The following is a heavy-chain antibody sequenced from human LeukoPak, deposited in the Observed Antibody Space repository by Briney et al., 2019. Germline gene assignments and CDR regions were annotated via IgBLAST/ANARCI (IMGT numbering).Heavy chain of an antibody. D-gene: IGHD2-15*01. CDR2: IGSDSSYI. CDR3: ASRCSGGSCYSLVGYAFDY. V-gene: IGHV3-21*01. CDR1: GFTFSSYS. Sequence: GGSLRLSCAASGFTFSSYSMNWVRQAPGKGLEWVSSIGSDSSYIYYADSVKGRFTISRDNAKNSLYLQMSSLRAEDTAVYYCASRCSGGSCYSLVGYAFDYWGQGTLVTVSS. J-gene: IGHJ4*02.